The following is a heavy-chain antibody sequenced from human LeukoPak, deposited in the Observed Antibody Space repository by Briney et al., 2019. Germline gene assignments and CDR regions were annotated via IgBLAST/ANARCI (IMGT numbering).Heavy chain of an antibody. CDR1: GFTFSGFS. J-gene: IGHJ4*02. CDR2: IKQDGSER. Sequence: PGGSLRLSCAASGFTFSGFSMSWVRQSPTKGLEWVANIKQDGSERYYVDSVKGRFTISRDNAKNSLSLQMNNLRVEDTAVYYCARAGSHWHYVYWGQGTVVTVPS. D-gene: IGHD3-10*01. V-gene: IGHV3-7*01. CDR3: ARAGSHWHYVY.